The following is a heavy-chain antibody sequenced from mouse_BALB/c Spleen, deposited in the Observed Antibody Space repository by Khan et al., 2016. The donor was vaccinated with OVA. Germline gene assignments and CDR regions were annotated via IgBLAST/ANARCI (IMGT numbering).Heavy chain of an antibody. CDR2: IIPTNDYA. Sequence: QVRLQQSGAELARPGASVKMSCKASGYTFTTYTIHWVKQGPGQGLEWIGYIIPTNDYANYNQKFKDRATLTADKSSSTAYMQLSSLTSEDSALYYCASEGAYYRSDGWFAYWGHGTLVTVSA. J-gene: IGHJ3*01. CDR1: GYTFTTYT. CDR3: ASEGAYYRSDGWFAY. V-gene: IGHV1-4*01. D-gene: IGHD2-14*01.